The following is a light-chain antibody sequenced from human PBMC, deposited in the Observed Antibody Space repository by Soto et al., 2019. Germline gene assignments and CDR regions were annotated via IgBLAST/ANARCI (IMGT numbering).Light chain of an antibody. CDR2: DAS. CDR1: QSVSSY. V-gene: IGKV3-11*01. CDR3: QHRSNWLA. J-gene: IGKJ3*01. Sequence: EIVSTQSALTQYCSQQKRGTPSCRASQSVSSYLAWYQRKPGQAPRLLIYDASNRATGIPARFSGSGSGTLFTRSSTSLVPEDFAVYYCQHRSNWLAFGSGTKVDIK.